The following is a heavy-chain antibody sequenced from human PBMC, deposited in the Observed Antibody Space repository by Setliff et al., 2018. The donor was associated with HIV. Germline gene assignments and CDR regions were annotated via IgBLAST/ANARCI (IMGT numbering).Heavy chain of an antibody. J-gene: IGHJ4*02. CDR1: GYSFTGYY. D-gene: IGHD2-2*01. Sequence: ASVKVSCKASGYSFTGYYVNWVRQAPGQGLEWMGRISPKSGATNLAQKFQGRVTLTRDTSVTTVYMELTSLRSDDTAVYYCARKDGVGYCDSNSCYGIGPIDFWGQGSLVTVSS. CDR3: ARKDGVGYCDSNSCYGIGPIDF. CDR2: ISPKSGAT. V-gene: IGHV1-2*06.